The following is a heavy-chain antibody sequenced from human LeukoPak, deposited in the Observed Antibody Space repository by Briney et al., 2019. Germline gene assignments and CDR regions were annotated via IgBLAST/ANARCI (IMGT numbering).Heavy chain of an antibody. CDR2: ISSSSSTI. J-gene: IGHJ4*02. V-gene: IGHV3-48*04. D-gene: IGHD3-22*01. CDR1: GFTFSSYS. CDR3: ARDVALSTYHYDSSGLLDY. Sequence: WGSLRLSCAASGFTFSSYSMNWVRQAPGKGLEWVSYISSSSSTIYYADSVKGRFTISRDNAKNSLYLQMNSLRGEDTAVYYCARDVALSTYHYDSSGLLDYWGQGTLVSVSS.